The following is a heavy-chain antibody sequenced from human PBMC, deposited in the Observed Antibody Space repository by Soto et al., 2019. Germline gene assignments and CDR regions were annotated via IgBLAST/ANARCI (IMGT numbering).Heavy chain of an antibody. CDR1: GFTFSSYG. Sequence: GGSLRLSCAASGFTFSSYGMHWVRQAPGKGLEWVAVISFDGSNKYYADSVKGRFTISRDYSKNTLYLQMNSLRAEDTAVYYCAKDRGGSGSYSLFDYWGQGTLVTVSS. J-gene: IGHJ4*02. V-gene: IGHV3-30*18. CDR2: ISFDGSNK. D-gene: IGHD3-10*01. CDR3: AKDRGGSGSYSLFDY.